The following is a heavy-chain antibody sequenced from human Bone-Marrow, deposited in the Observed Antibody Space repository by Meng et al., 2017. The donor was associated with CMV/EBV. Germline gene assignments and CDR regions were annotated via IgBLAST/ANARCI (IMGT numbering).Heavy chain of an antibody. V-gene: IGHV4-39*07. CDR3: ASQNILYYDFWSGYYDAFDI. CDR1: GGSISSSSYY. J-gene: IGHJ3*02. CDR2: IYYSGST. D-gene: IGHD3-3*01. Sequence: SETLSLTCTVSGGSISSSSYYWGWIRQPPGKGLEWIGSIYYSGSTYYNPSLKSRVTISVDTSKNQFSLKLSSVTAADTAVYYCASQNILYYDFWSGYYDAFDIWGQGTMATVSS.